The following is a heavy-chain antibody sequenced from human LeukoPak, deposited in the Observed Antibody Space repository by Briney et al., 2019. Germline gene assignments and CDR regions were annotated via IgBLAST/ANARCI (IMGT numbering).Heavy chain of an antibody. CDR3: ARRAGAYSHPYDY. D-gene: IGHD4/OR15-4a*01. CDR2: IKQDGSEK. V-gene: IGHV3-7*03. CDR1: GFTFSSYW. J-gene: IGHJ4*02. Sequence: GGSLRLSCAASGFTFSSYWMSWVRQAPGKGLEWVANIKQDGSEKHYVDSVKGRFTISRDHSKNTLYLQMNSLRAEDTAVYYCARRAGAYSHPYDYWGQGTLVTVSS.